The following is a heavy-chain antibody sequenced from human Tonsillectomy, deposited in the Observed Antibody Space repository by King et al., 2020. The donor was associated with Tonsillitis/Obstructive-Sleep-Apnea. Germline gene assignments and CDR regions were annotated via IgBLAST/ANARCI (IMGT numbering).Heavy chain of an antibody. V-gene: IGHV3-30*18. CDR2: ISYDGSKK. CDR3: AKDWYYLDV. CDR1: GFTFSSYG. J-gene: IGHJ6*02. D-gene: IGHD3-10*01. Sequence: QLVKSGGGVVQPGRSLRLSCAASGFTFSSYGMHWVRQAPGKGLEWVAIISYDGSKKCCADYVKGRFTISRDNSKNTLYLQINSLRAEDTAVYYCAKDWYYLDVWGQGTTVTVSS.